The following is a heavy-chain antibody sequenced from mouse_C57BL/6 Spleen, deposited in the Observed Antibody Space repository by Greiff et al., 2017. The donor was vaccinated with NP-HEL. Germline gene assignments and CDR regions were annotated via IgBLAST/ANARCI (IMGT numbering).Heavy chain of an antibody. J-gene: IGHJ3*01. CDR3: ASLYYYGSSYEAY. CDR1: GYAFSSYW. V-gene: IGHV1-80*01. CDR2: IYPGDGDT. Sequence: VQLKESGAELVKPRASVKISCKASGYAFSSYWMNWVKQRPGKGLEWIGQIYPGDGDTNYNGKFKGKATLTADKSSSTAYMQLSSLTSEDSAVYFCASLYYYGSSYEAYWGQGTLVTVSA. D-gene: IGHD1-1*01.